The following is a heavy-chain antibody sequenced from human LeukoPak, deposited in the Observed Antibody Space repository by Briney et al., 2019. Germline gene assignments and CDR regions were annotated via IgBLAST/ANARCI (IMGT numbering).Heavy chain of an antibody. J-gene: IGHJ6*03. D-gene: IGHD6-19*01. CDR3: ATQRWLVPQNYYYYYMDV. Sequence: ASVKVSCKASGYTFTSYDINCVRQATGQGLEWMGWMNPNSGNTGYAQKFQGRVTITRNTSINTAYMELSSLKASDTAMYYCATQRWLVPQNYYYYYMDVWGKGTTVTVSS. V-gene: IGHV1-8*03. CDR2: MNPNSGNT. CDR1: GYTFTSYD.